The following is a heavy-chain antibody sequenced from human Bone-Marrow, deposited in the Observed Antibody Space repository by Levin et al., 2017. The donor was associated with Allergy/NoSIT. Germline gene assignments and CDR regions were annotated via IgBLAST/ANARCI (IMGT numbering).Heavy chain of an antibody. CDR2: ISYDGSNK. CDR1: GFTFSSYA. CDR3: ARGSEQWLVRLWSYYDYGMDG. J-gene: IGHJ6*02. D-gene: IGHD6-19*01. V-gene: IGHV3-30-3*01. Sequence: GESLKISCAASGFTFSSYAMHWVRQAPGKGLEWVAVISYDGSNKYYADSVKGRFTISRDNSKNTLYLQMNSLRAEDTAVYYCARGSEQWLVRLWSYYDYGMDGWGQGTTVTVSS.